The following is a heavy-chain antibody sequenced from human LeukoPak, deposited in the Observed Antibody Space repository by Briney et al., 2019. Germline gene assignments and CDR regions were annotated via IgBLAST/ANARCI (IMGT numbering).Heavy chain of an antibody. J-gene: IGHJ4*02. V-gene: IGHV3-74*01. CDR3: ARADFWTGYYGY. D-gene: IGHD3/OR15-3a*01. Sequence: GGSLRLSCVASGFTFSTYWMHWVRQAPGKGMVWVSRINTDGSSISYADSVKGRFTISRDNAKNTLYLQMNSLRAEDTAVYYCARADFWTGYYGYWGQGILVTVSS. CDR2: INTDGSSI. CDR1: GFTFSTYW.